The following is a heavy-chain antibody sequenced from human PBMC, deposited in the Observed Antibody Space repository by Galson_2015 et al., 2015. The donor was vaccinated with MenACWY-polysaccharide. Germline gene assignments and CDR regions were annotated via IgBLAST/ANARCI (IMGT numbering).Heavy chain of an antibody. Sequence: SMRLSCAASGFTFSNYAMSWVRQDPGKGLEWCSTIGGSGSNTHYADSVKGRVTISRDNSKNKLSLQMNSLRAEDTAVYYCARVRYSTGKYQFDYWGQGTLVAVSS. CDR3: ARVRYSTGKYQFDY. V-gene: IGHV3-23*01. CDR1: GFTFSNYA. D-gene: IGHD2-2*01. CDR2: IGGSGSNT. J-gene: IGHJ4*02.